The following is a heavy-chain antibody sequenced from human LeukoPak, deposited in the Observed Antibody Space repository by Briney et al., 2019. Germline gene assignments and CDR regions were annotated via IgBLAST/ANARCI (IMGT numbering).Heavy chain of an antibody. CDR3: ARDLYCSSTSCSRGFDP. Sequence: SETLSLTCTVSGGSISSHYWSWIRQPPGKGLEWIGYIYYSGSTNYNPSLKSRVTISVDTSKNQFSLKLSSVTAADTAVYHCARDLYCSSTSCSRGFDPWGQGTLVTVSS. J-gene: IGHJ5*02. D-gene: IGHD2-2*01. V-gene: IGHV4-59*11. CDR1: GGSISSHY. CDR2: IYYSGST.